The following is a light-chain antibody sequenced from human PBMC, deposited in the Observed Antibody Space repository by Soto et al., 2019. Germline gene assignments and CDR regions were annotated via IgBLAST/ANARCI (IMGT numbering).Light chain of an antibody. CDR3: QQRHAWPIT. J-gene: IGKJ5*01. V-gene: IGKV3-11*01. Sequence: EVVLTQSPLTLSLTPGERATLSCRASQSFRGLLAWYQQKPGQAPRLLIYDAYNRATGIPPRFSGSGSGTDFTLTISSLEPEDSAVYYCQQRHAWPITFGQGTLLEIK. CDR2: DAY. CDR1: QSFRGL.